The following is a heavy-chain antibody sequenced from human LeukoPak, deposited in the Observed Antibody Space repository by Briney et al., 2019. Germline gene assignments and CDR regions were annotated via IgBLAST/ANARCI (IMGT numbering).Heavy chain of an antibody. CDR3: ARETEMANLDY. Sequence: GGSLRLSCAASGFTFSGYGMHWVRRAPGKGLEWVAVISYDGRTKYYADSVKGRFTISRDNSKNTLYLQMNSLRAEDTAVYYCARETEMANLDYWGQGTLVTVSS. CDR2: ISYDGRTK. J-gene: IGHJ4*02. CDR1: GFTFSGYG. D-gene: IGHD5-24*01. V-gene: IGHV3-30*03.